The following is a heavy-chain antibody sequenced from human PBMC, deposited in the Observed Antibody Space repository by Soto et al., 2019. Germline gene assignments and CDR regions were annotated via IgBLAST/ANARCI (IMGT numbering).Heavy chain of an antibody. CDR3: ARGGNYGSGSYYYPFDY. V-gene: IGHV1-8*01. CDR1: GYTFTSYD. D-gene: IGHD3-10*01. CDR2: MNPNSGNT. Sequence: ASVKVSCKASGYTFTSYDINWVRQATGQGLEWMGWMNPNSGNTGYAQKFQGRVTMTRNTSISTAYMELSSLRSEDTAVYCCARGGNYGSGSYYYPFDYWGQGTLVTVSS. J-gene: IGHJ4*02.